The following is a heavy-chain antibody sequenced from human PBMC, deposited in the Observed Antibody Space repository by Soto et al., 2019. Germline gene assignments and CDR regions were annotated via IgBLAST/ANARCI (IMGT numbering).Heavy chain of an antibody. CDR2: ISSSSSYI. V-gene: IGHV3-21*01. D-gene: IGHD5-18*01. Sequence: ALRLSCAASGFTFSSYSMNWVRQAPGKGLEWVSSISSSSSYIYYADSVKGRFTISRDNAKNSLYLQMNSLRAEDTAVYYCARDRYSYGYNWFDPWGQGTLVTVSS. CDR3: ARDRYSYGYNWFDP. CDR1: GFTFSSYS. J-gene: IGHJ5*02.